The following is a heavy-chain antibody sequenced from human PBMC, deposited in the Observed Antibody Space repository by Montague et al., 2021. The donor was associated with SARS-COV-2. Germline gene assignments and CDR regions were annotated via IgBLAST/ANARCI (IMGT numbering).Heavy chain of an antibody. D-gene: IGHD1-26*01. V-gene: IGHV4-4*02. CDR1: GGSVSSDNW. J-gene: IGHJ5*02. CDR2: IYHSGTT. Sequence: SETLSLTCTVPGGSVSSDNWWTWVRQPPGKGLEWIGEIYHSGTTNYNPSLQSRVTISVDKSRNHLSLNLRSVTAADTAMYYCALPLGGAQFDPWGQGILVTVSS. CDR3: ALPLGGAQFDP.